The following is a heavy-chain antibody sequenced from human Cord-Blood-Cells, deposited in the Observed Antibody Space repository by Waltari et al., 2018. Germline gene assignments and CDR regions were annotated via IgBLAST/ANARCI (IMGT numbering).Heavy chain of an antibody. Sequence: QVQLVQSGAEVKKPGASVKVSCKASGYTFTSYDINWVRQATGQGLEWMGWMNPNSGNTGYAQKFQGRVTMTRNTSISTAYMELSSLRSEDTAVYYCARTSSSSDSYYYYGMDVWGQGTTVTVSS. J-gene: IGHJ6*02. CDR2: MNPNSGNT. CDR3: ARTSSSSDSYYYYGMDV. CDR1: GYTFTSYD. V-gene: IGHV1-8*01. D-gene: IGHD6-6*01.